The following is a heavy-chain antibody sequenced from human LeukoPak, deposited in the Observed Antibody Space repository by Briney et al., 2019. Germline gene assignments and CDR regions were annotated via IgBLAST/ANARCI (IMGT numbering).Heavy chain of an antibody. Sequence: GSLRLSCTASGFTFGNYWMSWVRPAPGKGLEWVAHIKHDGSEKYYADSVKGRFSIFRDNAKTSVYLQLNSLRGEDTAVYFCAREIRSRNYEESTGYFNYWGQGTLVTVSS. CDR1: GFTFGNYW. CDR3: AREIRSRNYEESTGYFNY. CDR2: IKHDGSEK. D-gene: IGHD3-22*01. J-gene: IGHJ4*02. V-gene: IGHV3-7*03.